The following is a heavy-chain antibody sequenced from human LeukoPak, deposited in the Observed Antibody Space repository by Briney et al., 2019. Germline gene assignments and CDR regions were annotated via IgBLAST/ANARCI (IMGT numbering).Heavy chain of an antibody. V-gene: IGHV1-2*02. CDR2: INPNSGGT. D-gene: IGHD2-8*01. CDR3: ARDNPDYCTNGVCYTAGFDY. Sequence: GASVKVSCKASGYTFTGYYMHWVRQAPGQGLEWMGWINPNSGGTNNAQKFQGRVTMTRDTSISTAYMELSRLRSDDTAVYYCARDNPDYCTNGVCYTAGFDYWGQGTLVTVSS. J-gene: IGHJ4*02. CDR1: GYTFTGYY.